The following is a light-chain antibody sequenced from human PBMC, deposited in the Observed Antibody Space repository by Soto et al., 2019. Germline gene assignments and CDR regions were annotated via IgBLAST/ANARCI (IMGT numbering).Light chain of an antibody. CDR1: QGISNY. V-gene: IGKV1-27*01. Sequence: DIQMTQSPSSLSASVGDRVTITCRASQGISNYLAWYQQKPGKVPKLLIYAASTLQSGVPSRFSGSGSGKDFTLTISSLQTEDVETYYYQKYNGAPLTFGPGTKVDIK. CDR3: QKYNGAPLT. CDR2: AAS. J-gene: IGKJ3*01.